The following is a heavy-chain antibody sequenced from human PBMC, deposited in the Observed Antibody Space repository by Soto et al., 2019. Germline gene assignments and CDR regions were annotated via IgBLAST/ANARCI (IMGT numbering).Heavy chain of an antibody. CDR2: IIPIFGTA. CDR1: GGTFSSYA. Sequence: QVQLVQSGAEVKKPGSSVKVSCKASGGTFSSYAISWVRQAPGQGHEWMGGIIPIFGTANYAQKFQGRVTITAAKSTSTAYMELSSLRSEDTAVYYCARDLRGESGAFDIWGKGTMVTVSS. J-gene: IGHJ3*02. V-gene: IGHV1-69*06. D-gene: IGHD3-16*01. CDR3: ARDLRGESGAFDI.